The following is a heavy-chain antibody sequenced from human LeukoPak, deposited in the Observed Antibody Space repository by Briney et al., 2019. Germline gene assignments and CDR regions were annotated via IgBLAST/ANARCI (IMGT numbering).Heavy chain of an antibody. CDR2: IYSGGST. CDR1: GFTVSSNY. D-gene: IGHD5-12*01. J-gene: IGHJ4*02. Sequence: GGSLRLSCAASGFTVSSNYMSWVRQAPGKGLEWVSVIYSGGSTYYGDSVKGRFTISRDNAKNTLYLQMNSLRAEDTAVYYCARDSPGYGAYDLGWGQGTLVTVSS. V-gene: IGHV3-53*01. CDR3: ARDSPGYGAYDLG.